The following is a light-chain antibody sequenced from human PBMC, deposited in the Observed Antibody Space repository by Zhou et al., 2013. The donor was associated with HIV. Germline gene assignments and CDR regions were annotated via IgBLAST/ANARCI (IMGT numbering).Light chain of an antibody. CDR1: QGIDKH. CDR3: QKYDSGPRT. J-gene: IGKJ1*01. V-gene: IGKV1-27*01. Sequence: DIQMTQSPSSLSASLGDRVTITCRASQGIDKHLAWYQQKPGKVPKLLMFASTLQSGVPSRFSGSGFGTDFTLTISSLQPEDVATYFCQKYDSGPRTFGPGT. CDR2: AS.